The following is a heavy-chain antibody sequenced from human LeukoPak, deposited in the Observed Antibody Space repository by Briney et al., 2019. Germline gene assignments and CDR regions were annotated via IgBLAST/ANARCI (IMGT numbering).Heavy chain of an antibody. CDR1: GGSISIGDYY. J-gene: IGHJ3*02. Sequence: SETLSLTCTVSGGSISIGDYYWSWIRQPPGKGLEWIGYIYYSGSTYYNPSLKSRVTISVDTSKNQFSLKLSSVTAADTAVYYCAKSVVPAAGGSYDAFDIWGQGTMVTVSS. D-gene: IGHD2-2*01. V-gene: IGHV4-30-4*08. CDR2: IYYSGST. CDR3: AKSVVPAAGGSYDAFDI.